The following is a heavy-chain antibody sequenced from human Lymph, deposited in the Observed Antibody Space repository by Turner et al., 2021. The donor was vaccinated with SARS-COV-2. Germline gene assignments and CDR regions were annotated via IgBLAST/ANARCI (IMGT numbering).Heavy chain of an antibody. CDR1: GIIVSRNY. J-gene: IGHJ6*02. V-gene: IGHV3-53*02. CDR3: ARDLGTYGMDV. CDR2: IYSGGTT. Sequence: EVQLVATGGGLTQPGGSLTLSCAASGIIVSRNYMNWVRQAPGKGLEWVSVIYSGGTTYYADSVKGRFTISRDNSKNTLYLQMNSLRVEDTAVYYCARDLGTYGMDVWGQGTTVTVSS. D-gene: IGHD6-13*01.